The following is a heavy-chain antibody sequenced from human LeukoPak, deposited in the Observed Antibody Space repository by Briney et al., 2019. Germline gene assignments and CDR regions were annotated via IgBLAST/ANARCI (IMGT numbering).Heavy chain of an antibody. V-gene: IGHV3-9*01. CDR3: AKDRGGGSQLGDAYDV. D-gene: IGHD5-24*01. J-gene: IGHJ3*01. CDR2: ISYSSETI. Sequence: SLRLSCAASGFTFSSYWMHWVRQAPGKGLEWVSGISYSSETIGYVDSVKGRFTISRDNVRKSLYLQMNSLRIEDTALYYCAKDRGGGSQLGDAYDVWGQGTTVSVSS. CDR1: GFTFSSYW.